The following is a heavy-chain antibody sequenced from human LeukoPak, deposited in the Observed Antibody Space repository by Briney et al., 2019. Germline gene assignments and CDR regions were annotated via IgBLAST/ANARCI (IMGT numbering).Heavy chain of an antibody. CDR3: ARVVRAAAVNWFDP. V-gene: IGHV3-21*01. Sequence: GGSLRLSCEASGFTFSSYSMNWVRKAPGKGLERVSSISSSSSYIYYADSVKGRFTISRDNAKNSLYLQMNSLRAEDTAVYYCARVVRAAAVNWFDPWGQGTLVTVSS. J-gene: IGHJ5*02. CDR2: ISSSSSYI. CDR1: GFTFSSYS. D-gene: IGHD6-13*01.